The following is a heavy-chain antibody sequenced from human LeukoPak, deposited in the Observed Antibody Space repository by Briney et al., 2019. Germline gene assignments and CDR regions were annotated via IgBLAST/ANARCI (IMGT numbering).Heavy chain of an antibody. CDR3: ARAGGSVNDYNVIDN. J-gene: IGHJ4*02. CDR2: INHSGST. Sequence: PSETLSLTCAVYGGSFSGYYWSWIRQPPGKGLEWIGEINHSGSTNYNPSLKSRVTSSVDTFKNQFSLKLNSVTAADTAVYFCARAGGSVNDYNVIDNWGQGTLVTVSS. V-gene: IGHV4-34*01. CDR1: GGSFSGYY. D-gene: IGHD5-24*01.